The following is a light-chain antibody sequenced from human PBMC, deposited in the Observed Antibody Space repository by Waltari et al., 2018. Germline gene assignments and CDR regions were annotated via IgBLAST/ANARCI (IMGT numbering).Light chain of an antibody. CDR1: QGIRSW. Sequence: DIQMTQSPPSVSASVGDRVTITCRARQGIRSWLSWYQQKPGKAPKLRIYAASNLQSGVPSRFSGRDSWTEFTLTISSLQPEDVATYYCQEANSFPLTFGGGTKVEI. CDR3: QEANSFPLT. CDR2: AAS. V-gene: IGKV1-12*01. J-gene: IGKJ4*01.